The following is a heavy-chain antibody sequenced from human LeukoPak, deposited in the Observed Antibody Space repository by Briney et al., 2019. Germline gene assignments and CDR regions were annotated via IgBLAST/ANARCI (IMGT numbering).Heavy chain of an antibody. CDR3: AKNSDFDSSGLSP. CDR1: GFTFSDYD. Sequence: GRSLTLSCAASGFTFSDYDMHWVRQAPGKGLEWVAVISSDGSNKYYADSVKGRFTISRDTSKNTLYLQMNSLRPEATAVYYCAKNSDFDSSGLSPWGQGTMVTVSS. D-gene: IGHD3-22*01. CDR2: ISSDGSNK. J-gene: IGHJ5*02. V-gene: IGHV3-30*18.